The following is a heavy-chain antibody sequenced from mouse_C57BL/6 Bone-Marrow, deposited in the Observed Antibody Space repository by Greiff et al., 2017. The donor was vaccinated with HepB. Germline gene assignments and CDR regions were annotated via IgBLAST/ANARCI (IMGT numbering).Heavy chain of an antibody. D-gene: IGHD3-1*01. J-gene: IGHJ4*01. CDR3: AREGYCYAMDY. CDR2: INPNNGGT. V-gene: IGHV1-18*01. CDR1: GYTFTDYN. Sequence: EVHLVESGPELVKPGASVKIPCKASGYTFTDYNMDWVKQSHGKSLEWIGDINPNNGGTIYNQKFKGKATLTVDKSSSTAYMELRSLTSEDTAIYYCAREGYCYAMDYWGQGTSVTVSS.